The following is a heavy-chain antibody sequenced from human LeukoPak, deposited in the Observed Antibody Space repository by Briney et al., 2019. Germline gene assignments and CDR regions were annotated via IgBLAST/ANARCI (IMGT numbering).Heavy chain of an antibody. CDR3: ARATYSSGWYDY. D-gene: IGHD6-19*01. Sequence: GGSLRLSCTASGFTFSSYGMHWVRQAPGKGLVWVAVICYDGSNKYYADSVKGRFTISRDNSKNTLYLQMNSLRAGDTAVYYCARATYSSGWYDYWGQGTLVTVSS. CDR1: GFTFSSYG. J-gene: IGHJ4*02. V-gene: IGHV3-33*01. CDR2: ICYDGSNK.